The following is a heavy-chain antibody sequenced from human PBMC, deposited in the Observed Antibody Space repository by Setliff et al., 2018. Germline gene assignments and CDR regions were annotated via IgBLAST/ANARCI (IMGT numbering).Heavy chain of an antibody. J-gene: IGHJ3*02. D-gene: IGHD7-27*01. CDR1: GFTFSSYA. CDR2: SSGSGGST. V-gene: IGHV3-23*01. CDR3: AKDRGLGISGGDAFDI. Sequence: PGGSLRLSCAASGFTFSSYAMSWVRQAPGKGLEWVSASSGSGGSTYYADSVKGRFTISRDNSKNTLYLQMNSLRAEDTAVYYCAKDRGLGISGGDAFDIWGQGTMVTVSS.